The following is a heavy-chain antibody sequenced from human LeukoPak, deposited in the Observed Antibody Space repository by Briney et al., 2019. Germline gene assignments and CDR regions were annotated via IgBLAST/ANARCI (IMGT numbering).Heavy chain of an antibody. D-gene: IGHD3-22*01. V-gene: IGHV1-69*01. Sequence: GASVKVSCKASGGTFSSYAISWVRQAPGQGLEWMGGIIPIFGTANYAQKFQGRVRITADESTSTAYMELSSLRSEDTAVYYCARDSAYYYDSSGYYFDYWGQGTLVTVSS. CDR3: ARDSAYYYDSSGYYFDY. CDR2: IIPIFGTA. CDR1: GGTFSSYA. J-gene: IGHJ4*02.